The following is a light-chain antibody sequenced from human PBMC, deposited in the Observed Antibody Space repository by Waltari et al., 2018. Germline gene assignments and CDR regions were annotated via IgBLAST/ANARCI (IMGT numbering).Light chain of an antibody. CDR2: DVI. J-gene: IGLJ3*02. V-gene: IGLV2-11*01. CDR1: SSEVGGYNH. CDR3: CSFAGTYTWV. Sequence: QSALTQPRSVSGSPGQSVTISCTGTSSEVGGYNHVSWYQQHPGKAPKLMIYDVIKRPSGVPDRFSGSKSGITASLTISGLQAEDEADYYCCSFAGTYTWVFGGGTKLTVL.